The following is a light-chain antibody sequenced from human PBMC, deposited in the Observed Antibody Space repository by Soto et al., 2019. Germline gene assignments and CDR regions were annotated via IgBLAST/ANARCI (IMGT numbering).Light chain of an antibody. J-gene: IGLJ2*01. Sequence: QSVLTQPPSASGTPGQRVTISCSGSSSNIGSNFIYWYQQLPGTAPKLLIYRNNERPSGVPDRFSGSKSGTSASLAISGLRSEDEADYHCAAWDDSLSGVVFGGGPKLTVL. CDR3: AAWDDSLSGVV. CDR2: RNN. CDR1: SSNIGSNF. V-gene: IGLV1-47*01.